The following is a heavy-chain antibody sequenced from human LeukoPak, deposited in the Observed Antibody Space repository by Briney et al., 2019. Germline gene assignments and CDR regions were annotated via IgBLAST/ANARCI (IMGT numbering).Heavy chain of an antibody. J-gene: IGHJ1*01. CDR1: GGSIDGYY. D-gene: IGHD2-2*01. V-gene: IGHV4-59*12. CDR2: IYYTGSA. CDR3: ARDPVYCSSTSCRAYFQH. Sequence: SETLSLTCTVSGGSIDGYYWSWLRQSPGKGLEWVGYIYYTGSAFYNPSLKSRVTISVDTSKNQFSLKLSSVTAADTAVYYCARDPVYCSSTSCRAYFQHWGQGTLVTVSS.